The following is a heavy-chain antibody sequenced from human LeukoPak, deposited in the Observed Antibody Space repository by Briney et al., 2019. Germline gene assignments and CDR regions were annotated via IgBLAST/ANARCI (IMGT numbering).Heavy chain of an antibody. J-gene: IGHJ4*02. CDR2: ISTSGSTI. CDR1: GFTFSSYE. D-gene: IGHD4-23*01. CDR3: ARDGPVVTIPFDN. Sequence: GGSLRLSCAASGFTFSSYEMNWVRQAPGKGLEWVSYISTSGSTIYYADSVKGRFTISRGNAKNSLYLQMNSLRAEDTAVYYCARDGPVVTIPFDNWGQGTLVTVSS. V-gene: IGHV3-48*03.